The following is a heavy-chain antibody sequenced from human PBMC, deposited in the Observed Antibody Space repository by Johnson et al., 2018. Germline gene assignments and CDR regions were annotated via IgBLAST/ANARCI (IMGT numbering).Heavy chain of an antibody. D-gene: IGHD6-13*01. CDR1: GFTFSSYW. V-gene: IGHV3-74*02. J-gene: IGHJ6*03. CDR2: INSDGSST. CDR3: ARAGSSWPFYYYYMDV. Sequence: VQLVESGGGVVQPGRSLRLSCAASGFTFSSYWMHWVRQAPGKGLVWVSRINSDGSSTSYADSVKGRSTISRDNAKNTLYLQMNSLRAEDTAVYYCARAGSSWPFYYYYMDVWGKGTTVTVSS.